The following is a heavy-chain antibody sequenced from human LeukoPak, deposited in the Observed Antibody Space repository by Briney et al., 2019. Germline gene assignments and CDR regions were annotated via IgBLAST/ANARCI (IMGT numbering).Heavy chain of an antibody. Sequence: GGFLRLSCAASGFTVSSNSMTWVRQAPGKGLEWVSILYNGGGANYADSVKGRFTISRDNSRNTLFLQMNSLRAEDTAVYYCARRDTTGWYHHCDYWGQGTLVTVSS. J-gene: IGHJ4*02. CDR2: LYNGGGA. V-gene: IGHV3-53*01. CDR1: GFTVSSNS. CDR3: ARRDTTGWYHHCDY. D-gene: IGHD6-19*01.